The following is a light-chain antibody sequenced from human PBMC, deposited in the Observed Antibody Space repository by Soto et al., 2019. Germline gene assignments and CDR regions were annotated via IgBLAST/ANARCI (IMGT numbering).Light chain of an antibody. CDR2: DAS. CDR3: QQRSNWYPIT. CDR1: QSVKTF. Sequence: IVLTQSPATLSLSPGERANLSCRDSQSVKTFLVWYQQRPGQATRLIIHDASHRADGIPARFSGSGFGTDFTPTISSLEPEDAAVYYCQQRSNWYPITFGQGTRLEIK. J-gene: IGKJ5*01. V-gene: IGKV3-11*01.